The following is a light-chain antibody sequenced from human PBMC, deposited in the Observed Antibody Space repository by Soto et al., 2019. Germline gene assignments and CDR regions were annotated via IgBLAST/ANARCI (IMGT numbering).Light chain of an antibody. CDR2: DAS. J-gene: IGKJ1*01. V-gene: IGKV3-15*01. CDR3: QQYKKWPRT. Sequence: ETVMTPSPATLPAPPGERAPLSCRASQSVGSNFAWYQQKPGQAPRLLIYDASTRATGIPARFSGSGSGTEFTLTISSLQSEDFAVYYCQQYKKWPRTFGHGTKVDI. CDR1: QSVGSN.